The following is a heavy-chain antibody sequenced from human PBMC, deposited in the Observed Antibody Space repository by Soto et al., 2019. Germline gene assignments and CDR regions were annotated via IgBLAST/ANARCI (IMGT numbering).Heavy chain of an antibody. J-gene: IGHJ4*02. CDR1: GFTFSSYG. V-gene: IGHV3-30*18. D-gene: IGHD3-22*01. CDR2: ISYDGSNK. CDR3: AKDFEPIVVVTPFDY. Sequence: GGSLRLSCAASGFTFSSYGMHWVRQAPGKGLEWVAVISYDGSNKYYADSVKGRFTISRDNSKNTLYLQMNSLRAEDTAVYYCAKDFEPIVVVTPFDYWGQGTLVTVSS.